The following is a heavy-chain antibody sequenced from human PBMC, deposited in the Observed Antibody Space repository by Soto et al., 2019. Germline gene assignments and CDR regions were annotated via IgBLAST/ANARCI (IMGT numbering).Heavy chain of an antibody. CDR3: ARKQQLVRGYYYYGMDV. CDR1: VFTFSSYW. V-gene: IGHV3-74*01. Sequence: GGSLRLAWATSVFTFSSYWMHWVRQAPGKGLVWVSRINSDGSSTSCADSVKGRFTISRDNAKNTLYLQMNSLRAEDTAVYYCARKQQLVRGYYYYGMDVWGQGTTVTVSS. D-gene: IGHD6-13*01. J-gene: IGHJ6*02. CDR2: INSDGSST.